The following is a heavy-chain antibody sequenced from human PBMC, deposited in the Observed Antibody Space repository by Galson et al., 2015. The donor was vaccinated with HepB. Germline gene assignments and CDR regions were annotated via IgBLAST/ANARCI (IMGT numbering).Heavy chain of an antibody. CDR1: GVTVSSNH. V-gene: IGHV3-23*01. CDR2: ISGSGGST. J-gene: IGHJ4*02. Sequence: SLRLSCAASGVTVSSNHMSWVRQAPGKGLEWVSAISGSGGSTYYADSVKGRFTISRDNSKNTLYLQMNSLRAEDTAVYYCAKVRQLWLPIYFDYWGQGTLVTVSS. CDR3: AKVRQLWLPIYFDY. D-gene: IGHD5-18*01.